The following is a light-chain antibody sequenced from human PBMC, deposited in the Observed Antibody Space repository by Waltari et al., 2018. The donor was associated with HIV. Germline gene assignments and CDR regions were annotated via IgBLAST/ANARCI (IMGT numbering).Light chain of an antibody. CDR1: SSTIVSNY. CDR2: RNN. V-gene: IGLV1-47*01. Sequence: PLLPQPPPASATPGQRSTTTCSGSSSTIVSNYVHWYYHRPGTAPKLLIYRNNQRPSGVPDRFSGSKSGTSASLAISGLRSEDEADYYCVTWADSSSGPVVFGGGTKVTVL. CDR3: VTWADSSSGPVV. J-gene: IGLJ2*01.